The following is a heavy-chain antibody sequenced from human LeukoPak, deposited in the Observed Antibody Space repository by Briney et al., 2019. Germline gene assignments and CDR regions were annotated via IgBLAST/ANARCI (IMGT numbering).Heavy chain of an antibody. Sequence: ASVKVSCKASGYTFTGYYMHWVRQAPGQGLEWMGWINPNSGGTNYAQKFQGRVTMTRDTSISTAYMELSRLRSDDTAVYYCARDKVFSYYYDSSGSDYWGQGTLVTVSS. J-gene: IGHJ4*02. V-gene: IGHV1-2*02. CDR3: ARDKVFSYYYDSSGSDY. D-gene: IGHD3-22*01. CDR1: GYTFTGYY. CDR2: INPNSGGT.